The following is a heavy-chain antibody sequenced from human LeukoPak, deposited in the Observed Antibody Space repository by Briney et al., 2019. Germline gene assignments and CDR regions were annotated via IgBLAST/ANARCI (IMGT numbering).Heavy chain of an antibody. CDR2: IYYSGST. CDR3: ARDTRVNDIVRWFDP. Sequence: PSETLSLTCTVSGGSISSSSYYWGWIRQPPGKGLEWIGSIYYSGSTYYNPSLKSRVTISVDTSKNQFSLKLSSVTAADTAVYYCARDTRVNDIVRWFDPWGQGTLVTVSS. D-gene: IGHD2-15*01. J-gene: IGHJ5*02. CDR1: GGSISSSSYY. V-gene: IGHV4-39*07.